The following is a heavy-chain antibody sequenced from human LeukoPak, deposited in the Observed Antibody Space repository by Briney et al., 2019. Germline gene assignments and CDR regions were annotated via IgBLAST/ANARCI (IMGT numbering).Heavy chain of an antibody. Sequence: SETLSLTCTVYGRCFSGYYWSWLRQPPGKGLEWIGAINHSGSTNYNPSLKSRVTISVDTSKNQFSLKLSSVTAADTAVYYCARVPLWFGELLRDAFDIWGQGTMVTVSS. CDR1: GRCFSGYY. CDR3: ARVPLWFGELLRDAFDI. J-gene: IGHJ3*02. V-gene: IGHV4-34*01. D-gene: IGHD3-10*01. CDR2: INHSGST.